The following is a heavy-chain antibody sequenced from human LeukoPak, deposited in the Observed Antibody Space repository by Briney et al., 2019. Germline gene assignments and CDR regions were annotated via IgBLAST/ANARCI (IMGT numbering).Heavy chain of an antibody. CDR1: GGSISSYY. J-gene: IGHJ4*02. D-gene: IGHD5-24*01. V-gene: IGHV4-59*08. CDR2: IYYSGST. Sequence: ETLSLTCTVSGGSISSYYWSWIRQPPGKGLEWIGYIYYSGSTNYNPSLKSRVTISVDTSKNQFSLKLSSVTAADTAVYYCARGGDNFDYWGQGTLVTVSS. CDR3: ARGGDNFDY.